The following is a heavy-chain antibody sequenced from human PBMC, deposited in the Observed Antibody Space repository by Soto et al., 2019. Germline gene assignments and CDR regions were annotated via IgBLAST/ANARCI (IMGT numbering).Heavy chain of an antibody. Sequence: GASVKVSCKASGGTFSSYTISWVRQAPGQGLEWMGRIIPILGITNYAQKLQGRVTITADKSTSTAYMELSSLRSENTAVYYCARYIGYYYMDVWGKGTTVTVSS. CDR3: ARYIGYYYMDV. D-gene: IGHD5-12*01. J-gene: IGHJ6*03. CDR1: GGTFSSYT. V-gene: IGHV1-69*02. CDR2: IIPILGIT.